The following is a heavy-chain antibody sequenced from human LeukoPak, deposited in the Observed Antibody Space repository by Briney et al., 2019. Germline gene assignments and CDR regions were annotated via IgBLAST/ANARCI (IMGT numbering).Heavy chain of an antibody. CDR1: GFRFSNYW. CDR3: ARILTGYDAFDY. Sequence: GGSLRLSCAASGFRFSNYWMSWVRQAPGKGLEGVANIKEDGSGKYYVDSVKGRFTISRDNAKNSLYLQMNSLRAEDTAVYYCARILTGYDAFDYWGQGTLVTVSS. D-gene: IGHD3-9*01. V-gene: IGHV3-7*01. CDR2: IKEDGSGK. J-gene: IGHJ4*02.